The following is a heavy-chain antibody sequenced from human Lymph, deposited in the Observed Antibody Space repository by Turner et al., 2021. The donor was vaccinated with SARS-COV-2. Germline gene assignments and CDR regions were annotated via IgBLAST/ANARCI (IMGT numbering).Heavy chain of an antibody. J-gene: IGHJ5*02. D-gene: IGHD2-21*02. CDR3: ARETVNNWVDP. CDR2: RYYRGST. V-gene: IGHV4-59*01. Sequence: QVLLQESGPRLVKPLETLSLTCTVSGGSMTSNYWSWIRQPPGKRLEWIGYRYYRGSTNYNPSLKSRVTISVDTSKSQFSLKLTSVTAEDTAIYYCARETVNNWVDPWGQGILVTVSS. CDR1: GGSMTSNY.